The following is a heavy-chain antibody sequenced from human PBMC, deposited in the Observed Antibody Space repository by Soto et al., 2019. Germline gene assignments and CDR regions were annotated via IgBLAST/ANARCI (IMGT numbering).Heavy chain of an antibody. CDR1: SGSISSGGYS. CDR2: IYHSGST. Sequence: QLQLQESGSGLVKPSQTLSLTCAVSSGSISSGGYSWSWIRQPPGKGLEWIGYIYHSGSTYYNPSLKSRVTISVDRSKNQFSLKLSSVTAADTAVYYCARAGRDFWSGYFDSWGQGTLVTVSS. J-gene: IGHJ5*01. V-gene: IGHV4-30-2*01. D-gene: IGHD3-3*01. CDR3: ARAGRDFWSGYFDS.